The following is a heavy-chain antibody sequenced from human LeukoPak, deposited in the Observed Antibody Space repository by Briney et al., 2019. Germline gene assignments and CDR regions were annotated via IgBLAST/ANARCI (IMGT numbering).Heavy chain of an antibody. CDR2: IYPGDSDT. Sequence: GESLKISCKGSEDSFTSYWIAWVRQMPGGKGLEWMGIIYPGDSDTKYSPSFQGQVTISADKSISTAYLQWSSLRAPDTAMYYCTRQKYYYDSSGEIWGQGKMVTVSS. J-gene: IGHJ3*02. V-gene: IGHV5-51*01. CDR1: EDSFTSYW. D-gene: IGHD3-22*01. CDR3: TRQKYYYDSSGEI.